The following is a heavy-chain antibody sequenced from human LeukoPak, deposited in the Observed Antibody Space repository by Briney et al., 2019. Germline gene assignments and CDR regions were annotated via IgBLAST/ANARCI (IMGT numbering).Heavy chain of an antibody. D-gene: IGHD6-19*01. CDR1: GFTFSNAW. CDR2: IKSKTDGGTT. CDR3: TTGAVAGPYYYGMDV. Sequence: GGSLRLSCAASGFTFSNAWMSWVRQAPGKGREWVGGIKSKTDGGTTDYAAPVKGRFTISRDDSKNTLYLQMNSLKTEDTAVYYCTTGAVAGPYYYGMDVWGKGTTVTVSS. J-gene: IGHJ6*04. V-gene: IGHV3-15*01.